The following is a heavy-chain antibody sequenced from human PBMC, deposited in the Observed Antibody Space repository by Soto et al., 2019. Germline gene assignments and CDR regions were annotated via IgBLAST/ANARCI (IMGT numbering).Heavy chain of an antibody. CDR3: ARGVGSGIYYNQYTWFAP. D-gene: IGHD3-10*01. J-gene: IGHJ5*02. V-gene: IGHV1-18*01. Sequence: ASVKVSCKASGYTFTNYGISWVRQAPGQGLEWMGWINTYNGNTNHAQKLQGRVTMTTDTSTSTAYMELRSLRSDDTAVYYCARGVGSGIYYNQYTWFAPGGQGTLVPVSS. CDR1: GYTFTNYG. CDR2: INTYNGNT.